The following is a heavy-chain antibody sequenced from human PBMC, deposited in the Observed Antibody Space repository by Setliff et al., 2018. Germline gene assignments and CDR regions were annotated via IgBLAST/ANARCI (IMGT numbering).Heavy chain of an antibody. V-gene: IGHV3-7*01. CDR3: TRDQDYYGMDA. CDR2: ITHDGSKT. J-gene: IGHJ6*02. Sequence: GGSLRLSCAASGFTFSSYWMTWVRQAPGKGLEWVASITHDGSKTYILDSVKGRFTISRDNTKNSLYLQMNSLRGEDTAVYHCTRDQDYYGMDAWGQGTTVTVSS. CDR1: GFTFSSYW.